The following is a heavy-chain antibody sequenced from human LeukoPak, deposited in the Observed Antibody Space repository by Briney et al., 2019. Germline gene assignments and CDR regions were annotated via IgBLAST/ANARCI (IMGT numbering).Heavy chain of an antibody. CDR3: ARAQSGYPPDY. J-gene: IGHJ4*02. Sequence: GGSLRLSCAASGFTFSDYTLHWVRQAPGKGLEWVALMPYDGNTKYYADSVKGRFTVSRDNPKNTLYVQMNSLRAEDTAVYYCARAQSGYPPDYWGQGTLVTVSS. CDR1: GFTFSDYT. D-gene: IGHD3-9*01. CDR2: MPYDGNTK. V-gene: IGHV3-30-3*01.